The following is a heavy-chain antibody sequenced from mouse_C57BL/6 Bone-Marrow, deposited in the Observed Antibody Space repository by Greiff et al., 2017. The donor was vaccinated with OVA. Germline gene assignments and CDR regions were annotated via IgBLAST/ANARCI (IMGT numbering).Heavy chain of an antibody. Sequence: EVQLQQSGPVLARPGASVKMSCKTSGYTFTSYWMHWVKQRPGQGLEWIGAIYPGNSDTSYNQKFKGKAKLTAVTSASTAYMELSSLTNEDSAVYYCTRCYYGSSYVRYWGQGTTLTVSS. D-gene: IGHD1-1*01. CDR1: GYTFTSYW. CDR2: IYPGNSDT. CDR3: TRCYYGSSYVRY. V-gene: IGHV1-5*01. J-gene: IGHJ2*01.